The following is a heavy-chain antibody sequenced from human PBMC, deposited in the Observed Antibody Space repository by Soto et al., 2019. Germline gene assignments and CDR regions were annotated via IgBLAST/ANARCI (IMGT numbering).Heavy chain of an antibody. CDR2: ISSSGSTI. D-gene: IGHD6-13*01. J-gene: IGHJ3*02. V-gene: IGHV3-11*01. CDR3: ASKQPVLGDGFDI. Sequence: PGGSLRLSCAASGFTLSDYYMSWIRQAPGKGLEWVSYISSSGSTIYYVDSVKGRFTISRDNAKNSLYLQMNSLRAEDTAVYYCASKQPVLGDGFDIWGQGTMVTVSS. CDR1: GFTLSDYY.